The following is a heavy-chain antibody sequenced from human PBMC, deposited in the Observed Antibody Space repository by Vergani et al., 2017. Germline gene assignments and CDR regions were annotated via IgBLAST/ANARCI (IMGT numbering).Heavy chain of an antibody. J-gene: IGHJ3*02. D-gene: IGHD2-2*01. CDR2: IIPIFGTA. CDR3: ARELRSYQFEKPGAFDI. V-gene: IGHV1-69*01. Sequence: QVQLVQSGAEVKKPGSSVKVSCKASGGTFSSYAISWVRQAPGQGLEWMGGIIPIFGTANYAQKFQGRVTITADESTSTAYMELSSLRSEDTAVYYCARELRSYQFEKPGAFDIWGQGTMVTVSS. CDR1: GGTFSSYA.